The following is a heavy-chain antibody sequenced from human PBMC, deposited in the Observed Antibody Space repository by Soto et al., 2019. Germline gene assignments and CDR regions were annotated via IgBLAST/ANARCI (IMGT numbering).Heavy chain of an antibody. CDR2: SYYSGIT. D-gene: IGHD4-17*01. J-gene: IGHJ4*02. V-gene: IGHV4-31*03. CDR1: GGSISSGGYY. Sequence: TLSLTCTVSGGSISSGGYYWGWVRQPPGKGLEWLGYSYYSGITYHNPSLKGRNTISVDTSKNQFSLNLTTLTSEDTAIYYCARTSMTRIDYWGQGTLVTVSS. CDR3: ARTSMTRIDY.